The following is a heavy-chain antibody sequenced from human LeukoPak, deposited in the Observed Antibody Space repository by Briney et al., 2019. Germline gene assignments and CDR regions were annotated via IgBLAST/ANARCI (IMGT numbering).Heavy chain of an antibody. J-gene: IGHJ4*02. V-gene: IGHV3-7*01. Sequence: SGGSLRLSCAASGFTFSSYWMSWVRQAPGKGLEWVANIKQDGSEKYYVDSVKGRFTISRDNAKNSLYLQMNSLRAEDTAVYYCARAHIVVVPAAIVGSGYYFDYWGQGTLVTVSS. D-gene: IGHD2-2*02. CDR2: IKQDGSEK. CDR3: ARAHIVVVPAAIVGSGYYFDY. CDR1: GFTFSSYW.